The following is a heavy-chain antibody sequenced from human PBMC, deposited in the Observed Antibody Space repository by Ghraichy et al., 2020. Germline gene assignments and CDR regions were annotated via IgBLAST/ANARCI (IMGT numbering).Heavy chain of an antibody. V-gene: IGHV4-59*01. Sequence: SETLSLTCTVSGGSISRYYWSWIRQPPGKGPEWIGYINYGGSLKYNLSLKSRVTISVDTSKNQFSLKLRSVTAADTAVYYCARDPDYYGSGDYGVLGYVDLWGRGTLVTVSS. D-gene: IGHD3-10*01. CDR3: ARDPDYYGSGDYGVLGYVDL. CDR1: GGSISRYY. CDR2: INYGGSL. J-gene: IGHJ2*01.